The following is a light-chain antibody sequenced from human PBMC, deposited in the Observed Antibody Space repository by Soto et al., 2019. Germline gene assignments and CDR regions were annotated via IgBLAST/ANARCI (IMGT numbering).Light chain of an antibody. J-gene: IGKJ2*01. CDR1: QSVSSN. Sequence: EIVMTQSPATLSVSPGERATLSCRASQSVSSNLAWYQQKPGQAPRLLIYGASTRATSIPAKFSGSGSRTEITLNNSTLQSEYFAVYYCQQYNNWPPYTFGQGTKLEIK. CDR2: GAS. V-gene: IGKV3-15*01. CDR3: QQYNNWPPYT.